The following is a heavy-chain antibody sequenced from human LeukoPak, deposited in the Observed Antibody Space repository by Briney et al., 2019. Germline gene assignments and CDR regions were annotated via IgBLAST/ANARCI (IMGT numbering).Heavy chain of an antibody. J-gene: IGHJ6*03. Sequence: PSETLSLTCTVSGGSMTSGSQYWGWIRQPPGKGLEWIGTIHYTGRIYYNPSLRTRVTIYALTSKNQFSLKLNSVTAADTAVYYCARHVSEGAHYYYYMDVWGKGATVTVPS. CDR1: GGSMTSGSQY. CDR2: IHYTGRI. V-gene: IGHV4-39*01. CDR3: ARHVSEGAHYYYYMDV. D-gene: IGHD5/OR15-5a*01.